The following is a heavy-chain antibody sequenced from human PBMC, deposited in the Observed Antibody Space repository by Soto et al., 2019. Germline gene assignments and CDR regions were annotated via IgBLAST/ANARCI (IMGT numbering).Heavy chain of an antibody. CDR3: ARQRVMLCWNFDL. CDR2: IYWDDDK. CDR1: GFSLSTSGVG. J-gene: IGHJ2*01. V-gene: IGHV2-5*02. Sequence: QITLKESGPTLVKPTQTLTLTCTFSGFSLSTSGVGVGWIRQPPGKALEGLALIYWDDDKSDSPSLKSRLTLTKDASKHQGALTMTNMDPVDTAAYYCARQRVMLCWNFDLWGRVTLVTVSS. D-gene: IGHD2-21*01.